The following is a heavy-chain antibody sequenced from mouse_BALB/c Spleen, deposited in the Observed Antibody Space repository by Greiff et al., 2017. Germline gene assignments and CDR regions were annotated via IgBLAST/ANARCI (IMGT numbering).Heavy chain of an antibody. Sequence: DVQLVESGGGLVQPGGSLRLSCATSGFTFTDYYMSWVRQPPGKALEWLGFIRNKANGYTTEYSASVKGRFTISRDNSQSILYLQMNTLRAEDSATYYCGRGGYYRYDGRDWGQGTLVTVSA. CDR1: GFTFTDYY. CDR3: GRGGYYRYDGRD. CDR2: IRNKANGYTT. J-gene: IGHJ3*01. D-gene: IGHD2-14*01. V-gene: IGHV7-3*02.